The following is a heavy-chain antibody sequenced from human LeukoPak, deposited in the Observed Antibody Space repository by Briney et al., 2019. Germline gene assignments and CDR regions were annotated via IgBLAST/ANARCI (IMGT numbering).Heavy chain of an antibody. J-gene: IGHJ4*02. Sequence: GGSLRLSCAASGFTFSSYAMHWVRQAPGKGLEWVAVISYDGSNKYYADSVKGRFTISRDDSKKTLYLQMNSLRAEDTAVYYCARSIPAGNRRWGQGTLVTVSS. CDR1: GFTFSSYA. CDR2: ISYDGSNK. CDR3: ARSIPAGNRR. V-gene: IGHV3-30*07. D-gene: IGHD2-2*01.